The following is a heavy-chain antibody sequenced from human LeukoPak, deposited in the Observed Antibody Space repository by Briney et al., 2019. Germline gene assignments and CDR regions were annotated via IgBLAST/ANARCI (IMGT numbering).Heavy chain of an antibody. Sequence: PSETLSLTCTVSGGSISSGGYYWSWIRQHPGKGLEWIGYIYYSGSTYYNPSLKSRVTISVDTSKNQFSLKLSSVTAADTAVYYCARDTCGSGTFDYWGQGTLVTVSS. J-gene: IGHJ4*02. CDR1: GGSISSGGYY. V-gene: IGHV4-31*03. D-gene: IGHD3-10*01. CDR2: IYYSGST. CDR3: ARDTCGSGTFDY.